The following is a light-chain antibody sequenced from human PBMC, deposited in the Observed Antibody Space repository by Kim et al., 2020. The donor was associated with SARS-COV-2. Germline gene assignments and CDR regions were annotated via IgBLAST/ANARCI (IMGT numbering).Light chain of an antibody. V-gene: IGLV1-44*01. J-gene: IGLJ3*02. CDR2: SND. Sequence: ELTQPPSASGTPGQRVTISCSGSYSNLGSNTVHWYQQLPGTAPKLLIYSNDLRPSGVPERFSGSKSGTSGSLAISGLQSEDETDYYCAAWDDSLDGWVFGGGTQLTVL. CDR1: YSNLGSNT. CDR3: AAWDDSLDGWV.